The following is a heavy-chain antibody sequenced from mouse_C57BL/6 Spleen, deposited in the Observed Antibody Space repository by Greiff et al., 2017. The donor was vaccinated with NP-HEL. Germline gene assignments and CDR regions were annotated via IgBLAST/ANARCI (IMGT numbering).Heavy chain of an antibody. D-gene: IGHD1-1*01. CDR3: ARDYYYGSSYVYWYFDV. J-gene: IGHJ1*03. V-gene: IGHV5-9*01. CDR1: GFTFSSYT. Sequence: EVKLMESGGGLVKPGGSLKLSCAASGFTFSSYTMSWVRQTPEKRLEWVATISGGGGNTYYPDSVKGRFTISRDNTKNTLYLQMSSLRSEDTALYYCARDYYYGSSYVYWYFDVWGTGTTVTVSS. CDR2: ISGGGGNT.